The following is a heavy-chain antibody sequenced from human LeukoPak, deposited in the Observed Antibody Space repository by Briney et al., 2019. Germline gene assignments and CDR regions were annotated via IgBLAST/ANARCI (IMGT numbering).Heavy chain of an antibody. Sequence: SETLSLTCTVSGGSIGSYYWSWIRQPAGKGLEWIGRIYTSGSTNYNPSLKSRVTMSVDTSKNQFSLKLSSVTAADTAVYYCARDYLMVDAFDIWGQGTMVTVSS. D-gene: IGHD2-8*01. J-gene: IGHJ3*02. V-gene: IGHV4-4*07. CDR3: ARDYLMVDAFDI. CDR1: GGSIGSYY. CDR2: IYTSGST.